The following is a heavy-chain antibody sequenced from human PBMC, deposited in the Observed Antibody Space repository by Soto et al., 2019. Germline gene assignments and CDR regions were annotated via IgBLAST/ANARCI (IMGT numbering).Heavy chain of an antibody. CDR1: GGSFSGYY. V-gene: IGHV4-34*01. D-gene: IGHD5-18*01. J-gene: IGHJ4*02. Sequence: QVQLQQWGAGLLKPSETLSLTCAVYGGSFSGYYWSWIRQPPGKGLEWIGEINHSGSTNYNPSLKSRVTISVDTSKNQFSLKLSSVTAADTAVYYCARGDDTAMVPPYFDYWGQGTLVTVSS. CDR2: INHSGST. CDR3: ARGDDTAMVPPYFDY.